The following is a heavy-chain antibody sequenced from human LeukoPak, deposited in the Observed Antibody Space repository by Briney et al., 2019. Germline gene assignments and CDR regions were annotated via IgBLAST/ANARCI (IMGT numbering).Heavy chain of an antibody. V-gene: IGHV3-30*18. D-gene: IGHD5-12*01. CDR1: GFTFCRYG. CDR2: ISNDGSNK. CDR3: AKVDIVATIDAGRLVDY. Sequence: GRSLRLSCAASGFTFCRYGMQWFRQAPDKGLQWVAAISNDGSNKYYADSVKGRFTISRDNSKNTLYLQMNSLRAEDTAVYYCAKVDIVATIDAGRLVDYWGQGTLVTVSS. J-gene: IGHJ4*02.